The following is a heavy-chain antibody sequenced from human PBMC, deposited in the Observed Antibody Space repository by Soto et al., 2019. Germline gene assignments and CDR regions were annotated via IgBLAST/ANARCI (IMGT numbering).Heavy chain of an antibody. CDR3: ALTLYYGDPFDY. Sequence: QITLKESGPTLVKPTQTLTLTCTFSGFSLSTSGVGVGWIRQPPGKALEWLALIYWDDDKRYSPSLKSRLTITKDTSKNQVVLTMTNMDPVDTATYYCALTLYYGDPFDYCGQGTLVTVSS. CDR1: GFSLSTSGVG. CDR2: IYWDDDK. V-gene: IGHV2-5*02. J-gene: IGHJ4*02. D-gene: IGHD4-17*01.